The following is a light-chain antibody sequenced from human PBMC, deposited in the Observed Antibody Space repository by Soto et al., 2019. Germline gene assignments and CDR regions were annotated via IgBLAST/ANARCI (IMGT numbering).Light chain of an antibody. V-gene: IGKV3D-15*01. CDR3: QQYNNWPPWT. CDR1: QSVSSY. J-gene: IGKJ1*01. Sequence: EIVLTQSPGTLSLSPGERATLSCRASQSVSSYLGWYQQKPGQAPRLLIYGASSRATGIPDRFSGSGSGTEFTLTISSLQSEDFAVYYCQQYNNWPPWTFGQGTKVDI. CDR2: GAS.